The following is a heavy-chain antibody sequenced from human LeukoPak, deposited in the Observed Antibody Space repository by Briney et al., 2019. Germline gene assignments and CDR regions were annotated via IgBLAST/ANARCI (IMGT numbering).Heavy chain of an antibody. J-gene: IGHJ5*02. Sequence: SETLSLTCTVSGGSISSGDYYWSWIRQPPGKGLEWIGYIYYSGSTYYNPSLKSRVTISVDTSKNQFSLKLSSVTAADTAVYYCAREIPHYYDSSGYPPWGQGTLVTVSS. CDR1: GGSISSGDYY. D-gene: IGHD3-22*01. CDR2: IYYSGST. V-gene: IGHV4-30-4*01. CDR3: AREIPHYYDSSGYPP.